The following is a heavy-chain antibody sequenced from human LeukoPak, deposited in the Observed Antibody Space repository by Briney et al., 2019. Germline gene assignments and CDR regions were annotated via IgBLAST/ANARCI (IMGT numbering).Heavy chain of an antibody. J-gene: IGHJ3*02. D-gene: IGHD2-21*02. V-gene: IGHV4-59*01. CDR1: GGSISSYY. Sequence: PSETLPLTCTVSGGSISSYYWSWLRQPPGKGLEYIGYTHYSGSTNYNPSLKSRVTISLDTSGNQFSLKLSSVTAADTAVYYCASGYCGGACQLGGVDMWGQGTMVTVSS. CDR3: ASGYCGGACQLGGVDM. CDR2: THYSGST.